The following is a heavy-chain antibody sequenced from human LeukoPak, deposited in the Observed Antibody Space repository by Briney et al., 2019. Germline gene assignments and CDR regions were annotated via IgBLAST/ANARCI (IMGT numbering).Heavy chain of an antibody. Sequence: LAGGSLRLSCAASGFTVSSNYMSWVRQAPGKGLEWVSVIYSGGSTYYADSVKGRFTISRDNAKNSLYLQINSLRAEDTAVYYCAREGSSWYGGNFDIWGQGTMVTVSS. CDR3: AREGSSWYGGNFDI. CDR1: GFTVSSNY. V-gene: IGHV3-53*01. J-gene: IGHJ3*02. D-gene: IGHD6-13*01. CDR2: IYSGGST.